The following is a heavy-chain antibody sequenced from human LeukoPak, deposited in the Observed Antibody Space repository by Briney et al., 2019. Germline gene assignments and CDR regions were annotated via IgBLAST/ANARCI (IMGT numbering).Heavy chain of an antibody. J-gene: IGHJ5*02. CDR2: IYHSGST. CDR1: GGSISSGGYY. Sequence: ASQTLSLTCTVSGGSISSGGYYWSWIRQPPGKGLERIGYIYHSGSTYYNPSLKSRVIISVDRSKNQFSLKLSSVTAADTAVYYCARDMRLGVVVVAARIKNWFDPWGQGTLVTVSS. CDR3: ARDMRLGVVVVAARIKNWFDP. D-gene: IGHD2-15*01. V-gene: IGHV4-30-2*01.